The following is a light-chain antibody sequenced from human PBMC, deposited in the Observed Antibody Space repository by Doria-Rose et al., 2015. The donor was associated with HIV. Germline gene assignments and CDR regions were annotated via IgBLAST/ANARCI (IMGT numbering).Light chain of an antibody. J-gene: IGKJ1*01. CDR3: HQYGTSWT. V-gene: IGKV3-20*01. Sequence: EIVLTQSPGTLPLSPGERATLSCRASQSLSSTYLAWYQQKPGQAPSLLIYDGSTRATGIPDRFSASGSGTDLTLTINRLEPEDFALYYCHQYGTSWTFGQGTKVEI. CDR1: QSLSSTY. CDR2: DGS.